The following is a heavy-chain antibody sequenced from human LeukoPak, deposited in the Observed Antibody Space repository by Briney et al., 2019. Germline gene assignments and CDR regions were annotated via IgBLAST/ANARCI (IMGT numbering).Heavy chain of an antibody. Sequence: PSETLSLTCSVSGDSISSSGHYWSWIRQPPGKGLEWIGYISHSGSTYYTPSLKSRLTISVDRSKNQFSLKLTSVTAADTAVYYCASRSGSHINYWGQGTLVTVSS. J-gene: IGHJ4*02. V-gene: IGHV4-30-2*01. D-gene: IGHD1-26*01. CDR2: ISHSGST. CDR3: ASRSGSHINY. CDR1: GDSISSSGHY.